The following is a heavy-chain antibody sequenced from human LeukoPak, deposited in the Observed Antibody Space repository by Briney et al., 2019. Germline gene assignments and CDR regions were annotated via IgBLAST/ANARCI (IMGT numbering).Heavy chain of an antibody. Sequence: SETLSLTCTVSGGSISSGGYYWSWIRQPPGKGLEWIGYIYHSGSTYYNPSLKSRVTISVDRSKNQFSLKLSSVTAADTAVYYCARSAWDPIIAVYYFDYWGQGTLVTVSS. CDR3: ARSAWDPIIAVYYFDY. D-gene: IGHD6-19*01. V-gene: IGHV4-30-2*02. CDR2: IYHSGST. J-gene: IGHJ4*02. CDR1: GGSISSGGYY.